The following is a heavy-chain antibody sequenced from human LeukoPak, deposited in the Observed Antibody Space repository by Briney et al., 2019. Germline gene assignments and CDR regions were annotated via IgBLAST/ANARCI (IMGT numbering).Heavy chain of an antibody. CDR2: ISDYDGNT. J-gene: IGHJ4*02. CDR3: ARDETGYYDSSGYLGY. CDR1: GYTFTSYG. V-gene: IGHV1-18*01. D-gene: IGHD3-22*01. Sequence: GASVKVSCKASGYTFTSYGISWVRQAPGQGLAWMGCISDYDGNTNYAQKLQGRVIMTTDTSTSTAYMELRSLRSDDTAVYYCARDETGYYDSSGYLGYWGQGTLVTVSS.